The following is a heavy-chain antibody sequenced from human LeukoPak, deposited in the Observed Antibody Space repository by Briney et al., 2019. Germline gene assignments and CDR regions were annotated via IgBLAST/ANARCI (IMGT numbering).Heavy chain of an antibody. Sequence: KVSCKASGGTFSSYAISWVRQAPGQGLEWMGGIIPIFGTANYAQKFQGRVTITADESTSTAYMELSSLRSEDTAVYYCARSIDVYYGSGSHQNPFDYWGQGTLVTVSS. CDR2: IIPIFGTA. J-gene: IGHJ4*02. D-gene: IGHD3-10*01. CDR3: ARSIDVYYGSGSHQNPFDY. V-gene: IGHV1-69*01. CDR1: GGTFSSYA.